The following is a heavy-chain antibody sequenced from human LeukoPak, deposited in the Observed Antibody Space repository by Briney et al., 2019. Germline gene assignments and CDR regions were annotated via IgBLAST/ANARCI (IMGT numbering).Heavy chain of an antibody. CDR2: INSDGSSI. V-gene: IGHV3-74*03. D-gene: IGHD5-12*01. Sequence: GALRLSCSAPRFPLNSYWVHLVRPGPGKGLVLVFRINSDGSSITYADSVKGRFTISRDNAKNTLYLQMNSLRVEDTAVYYCAREGRVSGYDFDCWGQGTLVTVSS. CDR3: AREGRVSGYDFDC. CDR1: RFPLNSYW. J-gene: IGHJ4*02.